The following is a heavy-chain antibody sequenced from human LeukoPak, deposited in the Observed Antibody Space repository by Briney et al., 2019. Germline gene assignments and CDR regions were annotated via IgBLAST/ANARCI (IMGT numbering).Heavy chain of an antibody. Sequence: GGSLRLSCAASGFTFSSYSMNWVRQAPGKGLEWVSSISSSSYIYYADSVKGRFTISRDNAKNSLYLQMNSLKTEDTAVYYCTTEIGDTAACFDYWGQGTLVTVSS. CDR2: ISSSSYI. V-gene: IGHV3-21*03. CDR1: GFTFSSYS. D-gene: IGHD5-18*01. CDR3: TTEIGDTAACFDY. J-gene: IGHJ4*02.